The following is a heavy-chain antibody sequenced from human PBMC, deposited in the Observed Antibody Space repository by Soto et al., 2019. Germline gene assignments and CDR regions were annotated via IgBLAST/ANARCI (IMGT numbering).Heavy chain of an antibody. CDR3: PRTFDFWDRYSPLDY. CDR1: GFRFSDYA. CDR2: IIDCSLST. D-gene: IGHD3-3*01. J-gene: IGHJ4*02. Sequence: PEGSLRLSCGVSGFRFSDYAMGWVRQAPGNCLGWFSFIIDCSLSTYFSDSLNRRFSVSRHNSKNTVYLQLHGLRVEDTAVYFCPRTFDFWDRYSPLDYWGQGPLVTVSS. V-gene: IGHV3-23*01.